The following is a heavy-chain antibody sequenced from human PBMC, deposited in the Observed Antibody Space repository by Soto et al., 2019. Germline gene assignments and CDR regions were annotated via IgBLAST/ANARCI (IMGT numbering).Heavy chain of an antibody. CDR2: IKQDGSEK. CDR1: GFTFSSYW. CDR3: ARNIHGDTAMAYFDY. D-gene: IGHD5-18*01. J-gene: IGHJ4*02. Sequence: QPGGSLRLSCAASGFTFSSYWMSWVRQAPGKGLEWVANIKQDGSEKYYVDSVKGRFTISRDNAKNSLYLQMNSLRAEDTAVYYCARNIHGDTAMAYFDYWGQGTLVTVSS. V-gene: IGHV3-7*03.